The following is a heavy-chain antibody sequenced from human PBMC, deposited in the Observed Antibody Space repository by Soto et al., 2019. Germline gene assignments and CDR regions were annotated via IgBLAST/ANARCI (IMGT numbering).Heavy chain of an antibody. D-gene: IGHD5-18*01. CDR2: INPNSGGT. Sequence: SVKVSCKASGYTSTGYYMHWVRQAPGQGLEWMGWINPNSGGTNYAQKFQGRVTMTRDTSISTAYMELSRLRSDDTAVYYRATVSLASGSDQVNALQLWLGDYYCFGMEVWGHGTTVTVS. CDR3: ATVSLASGSDQVNALQLWLGDYYCFGMEV. J-gene: IGHJ6*02. CDR1: GYTSTGYY. V-gene: IGHV1-2*02.